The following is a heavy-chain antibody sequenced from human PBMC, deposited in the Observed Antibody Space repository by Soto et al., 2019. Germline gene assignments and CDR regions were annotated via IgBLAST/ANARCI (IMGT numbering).Heavy chain of an antibody. J-gene: IGHJ4*02. V-gene: IGHV3-23*01. CDR1: RFTFSDYA. CDR3: TRDSRKDYLSNVAY. D-gene: IGHD4-17*01. Sequence: EVQLLESGGGLVQPGGFLRLSCAASRFTFSDYAMSWVRQAPGKGLEWVSDVSGSGGNTYYADSVKGRFTISRDNSKNTRYLLMNSHRGENTPIYYCTRDSRKDYLSNVAYVGQGTLVTASS. CDR2: VSGSGGNT.